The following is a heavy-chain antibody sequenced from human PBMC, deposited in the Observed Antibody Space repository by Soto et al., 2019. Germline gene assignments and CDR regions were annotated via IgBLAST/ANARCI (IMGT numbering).Heavy chain of an antibody. CDR3: AREGSAVGYYGLDV. V-gene: IGHV3-30-3*01. CDR2: VSFAGTNK. D-gene: IGHD3-10*01. CDR1: GFTFSNYV. J-gene: IGHJ6*01. Sequence: QVQLVESGGGVVQPGRSLRLSCVASGFTFSNYVMHWVRRASGKGLEWVAVVSFAGTNKYYPDSVKGRFTISRDNSRNTLSLEMHSLTAEDTAVYYCAREGSAVGYYGLDVWGQGTPVTVSP.